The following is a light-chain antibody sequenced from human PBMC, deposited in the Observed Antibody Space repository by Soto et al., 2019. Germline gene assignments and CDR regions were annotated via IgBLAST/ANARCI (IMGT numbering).Light chain of an antibody. CDR2: DAS. V-gene: IGKV1-5*01. Sequence: DIQMTQSPSTLSASVGDRVTITCRASQSISSWLAWYQQKPGQAPKLLIYDASCLESGVPSRFSGSGSGTEFTLTISSLQPDDFATYYCQQYNSPRTFGGGTKVEIK. CDR1: QSISSW. J-gene: IGKJ4*01. CDR3: QQYNSPRT.